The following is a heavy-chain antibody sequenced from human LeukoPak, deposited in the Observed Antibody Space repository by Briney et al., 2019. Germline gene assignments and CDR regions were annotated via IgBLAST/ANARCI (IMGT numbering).Heavy chain of an antibody. D-gene: IGHD2-2*01. CDR3: ATATAFYCSSTSCYSGPFDY. CDR2: ISSDSLIT. V-gene: IGHV3-48*01. Sequence: GGSLRLSCTASGFSFASYGMTWVRQTPGKGLEWLSYISSDSLITQYADSVKGRFTISRDNAQRSLFLQMNSLRAEDTAVYYCATATAFYCSSTSCYSGPFDYWGQGTLVTVSS. CDR1: GFSFASYG. J-gene: IGHJ4*02.